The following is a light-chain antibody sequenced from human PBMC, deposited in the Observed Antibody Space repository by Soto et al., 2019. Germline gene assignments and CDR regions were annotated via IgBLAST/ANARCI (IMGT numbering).Light chain of an antibody. J-gene: IGKJ1*01. Sequence: DIQMTQSPSSLSASVGDRVTITCRARQSISSYLNWYQQKPGKAPKLLIYAASSLQSGVPSRFSGSGSGTDFTLTSSSLQPEDFATYYCQQSYSIPKRWTFGQGTKVEIK. CDR2: AAS. V-gene: IGKV1-39*01. CDR3: QQSYSIPKRWT. CDR1: QSISSY.